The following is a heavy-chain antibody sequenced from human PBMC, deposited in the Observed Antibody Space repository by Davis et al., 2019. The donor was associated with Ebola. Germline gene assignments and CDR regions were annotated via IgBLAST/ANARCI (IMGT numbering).Heavy chain of an antibody. CDR1: GFTVSSNY. CDR3: ARVMTTVTTLRAFDI. D-gene: IGHD4-17*01. CDR2: IYSGGST. V-gene: IGHV3-66*01. J-gene: IGHJ3*02. Sequence: GESLKISCAAPGFTVSSNYMSWVRQAPGKGLEWVSVIYSGGSTYYADSVKGRFTISRDNSKNTLCLQMNSLRAEDTAVYYCARVMTTVTTLRAFDIWGQGTMVTVSS.